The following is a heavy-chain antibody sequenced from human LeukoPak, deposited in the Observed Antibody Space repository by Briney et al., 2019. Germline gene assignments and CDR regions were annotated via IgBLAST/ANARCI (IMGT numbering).Heavy chain of an antibody. CDR3: AKDLASGYRIVVVLDY. CDR2: ISSSSSTI. Sequence: PGGSLRLSCAASGFTFSSYSMNWVRQAPGKGLEWVSYISSSSSTIYYADSVKGRFTISRDNAKNSLYLQMNSLRAEDTAVYYCAKDLASGYRIVVVLDYWGQGTLVTVSS. CDR1: GFTFSSYS. V-gene: IGHV3-48*04. D-gene: IGHD3-22*01. J-gene: IGHJ4*02.